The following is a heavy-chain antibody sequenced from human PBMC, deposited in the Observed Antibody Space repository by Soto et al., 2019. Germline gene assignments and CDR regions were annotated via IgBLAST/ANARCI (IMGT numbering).Heavy chain of an antibody. Sequence: SETQSLTCTVSGDSISSYYLNWIRQPPGKGLECIGYISYSGTTKYNPSLKNRVTILRDTSKNQFSLKLSSVTAADTAVYYCARDRNWKGYYGMDVWGQGTTVT. D-gene: IGHD1-1*01. CDR2: ISYSGTT. CDR3: ARDRNWKGYYGMDV. V-gene: IGHV4-59*01. CDR1: GDSISSYY. J-gene: IGHJ6*02.